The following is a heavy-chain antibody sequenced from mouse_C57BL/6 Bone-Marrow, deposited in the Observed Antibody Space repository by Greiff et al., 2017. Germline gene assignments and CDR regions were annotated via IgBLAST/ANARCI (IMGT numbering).Heavy chain of an antibody. D-gene: IGHD2-3*01. CDR1: GFNIKDDY. CDR3: TTGMVDV. CDR2: IDPENGDT. J-gene: IGHJ1*03. Sequence: VQLQQSGAELVRPGASVKLSCTASGFNIKDDYMHWVKQRPEQGLEWIGWIDPENGDTEYDSKFQGKATITADTSSNTAYLQLSSLTSEDTAVYYCTTGMVDVWGTGTTVTVSS. V-gene: IGHV14-4*01.